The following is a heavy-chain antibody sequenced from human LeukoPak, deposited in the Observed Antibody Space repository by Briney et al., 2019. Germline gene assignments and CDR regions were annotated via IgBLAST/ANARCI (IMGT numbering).Heavy chain of an antibody. V-gene: IGHV1-18*01. CDR1: GYSFRIYG. CDR3: ARDVGRVDTSMVTVDYYYGMDV. CDR2: ISAYNGNT. J-gene: IGHJ6*02. Sequence: ASVKVSCKASGYSFRIYGISWVRQAPGQGLEWMGWISAYNGNTKYAQKFQGRVTMTTDTSTSTAYMELRSLRSDDTAVYYCARDVGRVDTSMVTVDYYYGMDVWGQGTTVTVSS. D-gene: IGHD5-18*01.